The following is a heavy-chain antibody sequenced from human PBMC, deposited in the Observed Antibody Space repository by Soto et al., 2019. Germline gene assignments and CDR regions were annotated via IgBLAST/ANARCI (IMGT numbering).Heavy chain of an antibody. J-gene: IGHJ4*02. CDR1: GGSISSYY. Sequence: PSETLSLTCTVSGGSISSYYWSWIRQPPGKGLEWIGYIYYSGSTNYNPSLKSRVTISVDTSKNQFSLKLSSVTAADTAVYYCARVIPYYYDSSGYPLDYWGQGTLVTVSS. D-gene: IGHD3-22*01. CDR2: IYYSGST. V-gene: IGHV4-59*01. CDR3: ARVIPYYYDSSGYPLDY.